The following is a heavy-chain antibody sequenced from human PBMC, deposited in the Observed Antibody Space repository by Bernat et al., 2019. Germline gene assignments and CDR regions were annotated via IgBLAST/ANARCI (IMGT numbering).Heavy chain of an antibody. J-gene: IGHJ4*02. CDR1: GFTFSGSA. D-gene: IGHD3-10*01. CDR2: IRSKANSCAT. CDR3: TIEYYYGYGSYV. Sequence: EVQLVESGGGLVQPGGSLKLSCAASGFTFSGSAMHWVRQASGKGLEWVGRIRSKANSCATAYAASVKGRFTISRDDSKNTEYLQMNSLKTEDTAVYYCTIEYYYGYGSYVWGQGTLVTVSS. V-gene: IGHV3-73*01.